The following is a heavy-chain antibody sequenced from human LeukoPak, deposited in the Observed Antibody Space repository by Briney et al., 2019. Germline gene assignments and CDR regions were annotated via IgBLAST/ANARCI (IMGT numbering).Heavy chain of an antibody. CDR1: GGSFSGYY. CDR3: ARGGGVEMATIRAFDY. Sequence: PSETLSLTCAVYGGSFSGYYWSWIRQPPGKGLEWIGEINHSGSTNYNPSLKSRVTISVDTSKNQFSLKLSSVTAADTAVYYCARGGGVEMATIRAFDYWGQGTLVTVSS. CDR2: INHSGST. J-gene: IGHJ4*02. V-gene: IGHV4-34*01. D-gene: IGHD5-24*01.